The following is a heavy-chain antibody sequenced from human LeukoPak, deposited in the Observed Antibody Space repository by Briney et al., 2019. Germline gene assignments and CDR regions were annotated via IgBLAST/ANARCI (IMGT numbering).Heavy chain of an antibody. Sequence: SETLSLTCAVYGGSFSGYYWSWIRQPPGKGLEWIGEISHSGSTNYNPSLKSRVTISVDTSKNQFSLKLSSVTAADTAVYYCARGEGIEYFQHWGQGTLVTVSS. CDR1: GGSFSGYY. CDR3: ARGEGIEYFQH. CDR2: ISHSGST. V-gene: IGHV4-34*01. J-gene: IGHJ1*01. D-gene: IGHD6-13*01.